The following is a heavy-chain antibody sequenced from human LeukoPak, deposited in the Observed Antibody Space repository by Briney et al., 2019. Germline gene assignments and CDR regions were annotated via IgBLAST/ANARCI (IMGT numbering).Heavy chain of an antibody. CDR2: IYSGGST. J-gene: IGHJ4*02. CDR1: GFTVSNNY. D-gene: IGHD5-18*01. Sequence: GGSLRLSCAASGFTVSNNYMSWVRQAPGKGLEWVSLIYSGGSTYYADSVKGRFTISRDNSKNTLNLQMNSLRAEDTAVYYCARDRGGYGRLDYWGQGTLVTVSS. CDR3: ARDRGGYGRLDY. V-gene: IGHV3-53*01.